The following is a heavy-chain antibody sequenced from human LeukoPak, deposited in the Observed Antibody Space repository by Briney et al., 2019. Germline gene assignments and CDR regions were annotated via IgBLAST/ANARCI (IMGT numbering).Heavy chain of an antibody. CDR3: ARGWYDFWSGYYGY. D-gene: IGHD3-3*01. Sequence: GASVKVSCKAPGYTFTGYYMHWVRQAPGQGLEWMGWINPNSGGTNYAQKFQGRVTMTRDTSISTAYMELSRLRSDDTAVYYCARGWYDFWSGYYGYWGQGTLVTVSS. CDR1: GYTFTGYY. CDR2: INPNSGGT. V-gene: IGHV1-2*02. J-gene: IGHJ4*02.